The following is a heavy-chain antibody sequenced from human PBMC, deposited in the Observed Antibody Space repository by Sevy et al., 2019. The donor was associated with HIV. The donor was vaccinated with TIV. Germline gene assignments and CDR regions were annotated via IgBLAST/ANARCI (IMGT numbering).Heavy chain of an antibody. CDR3: AREAYYYDSREENWFDP. V-gene: IGHV3-48*02. J-gene: IGHJ5*02. Sequence: GGSLRLSCKVSGFTFSTYAFHWVRQAPGNGLEWVSSISRSSTVYYADSVRGRFTISRDNVKNSLFLEMNSLRDEDTAVYYCAREAYYYDSREENWFDPWGQGTLVTVSS. CDR2: ISRSSTV. CDR1: GFTFSTYA. D-gene: IGHD3-22*01.